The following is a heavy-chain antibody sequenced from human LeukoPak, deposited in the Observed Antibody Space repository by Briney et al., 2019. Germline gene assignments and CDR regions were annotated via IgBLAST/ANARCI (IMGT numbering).Heavy chain of an antibody. Sequence: GGSLRLSCAASEFDFSSSAMSWVRQAPGKGLEWVSGIGGSGAGTCYAVSVKGRFTISRDNSKNTLYLQMNSLRAEDTAVYYCATTLHSGYYDLYWGQGTLVTVSS. CDR1: EFDFSSSA. V-gene: IGHV3-23*01. D-gene: IGHD3-22*01. J-gene: IGHJ4*02. CDR3: ATTLHSGYYDLY. CDR2: IGGSGAGT.